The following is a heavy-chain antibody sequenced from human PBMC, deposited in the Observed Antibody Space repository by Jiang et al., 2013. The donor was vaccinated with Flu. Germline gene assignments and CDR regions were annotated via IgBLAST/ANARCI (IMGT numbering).Heavy chain of an antibody. CDR1: GFTFDDYA. D-gene: IGHD3-10*01. V-gene: IGHV3-9*01. CDR3: AKDMGGSGSFYVVDNYGMDV. Sequence: VQLVESGGGLVQPGRSLRLSCAASGFTFDDYAMHWVRQAPGKGLEWVSGISWNSGSIGYADSVKGRFTISRDNAKNSLYLQMNSLRAEDTALYYCAKDMGGSGSFYVVDNYGMDVWGQGTTVTVSS. J-gene: IGHJ6*02. CDR2: ISWNSGSI.